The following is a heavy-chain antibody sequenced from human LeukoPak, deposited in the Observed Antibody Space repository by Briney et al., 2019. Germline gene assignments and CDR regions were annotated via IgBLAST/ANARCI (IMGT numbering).Heavy chain of an antibody. V-gene: IGHV4-39*01. CDR1: GGSISSSSYY. Sequence: SETLSLTCIVSGGSISSSSYYWGWIRQPPGKGLEWIGSIYYSGATYYNPSLKSRRVTISVDTSKNQFSLRPSSVTAADTAVYYCARHQWHYYYYMGVWGKGSTVTVSS. J-gene: IGHJ6*03. CDR3: ARHQWHYYYYMGV. CDR2: IYYSGAT. D-gene: IGHD6-19*01.